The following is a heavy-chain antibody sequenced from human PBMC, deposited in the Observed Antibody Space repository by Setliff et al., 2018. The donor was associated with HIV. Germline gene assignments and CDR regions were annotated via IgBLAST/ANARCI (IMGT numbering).Heavy chain of an antibody. Sequence: PSETLSLTCAVYGGSFSGYYWTWIRQPPGKGLEWIGEVNDSGSTNCMPSLRSRVTISVDTSKNQFSLKLTSVTAADSAIYYCARGRHIEATIPLDHWGQGTLVTVSS. V-gene: IGHV4-34*01. CDR1: GGSFSGYY. J-gene: IGHJ4*02. CDR2: VNDSGST. CDR3: ARGRHIEATIPLDH. D-gene: IGHD5-12*01.